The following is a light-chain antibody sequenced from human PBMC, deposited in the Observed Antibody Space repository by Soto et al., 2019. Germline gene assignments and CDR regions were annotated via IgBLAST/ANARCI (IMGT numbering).Light chain of an antibody. Sequence: HSALTQPASVSGSPGQSITISCTGSSSDVGGYNFVSWYQQHPGKAPKLMIYEVSNRPSGVSNRFSGSKSGNTASLTISGLQAEDEADYYCTSYSTSNSYVFGAGTKVTV. CDR3: TSYSTSNSYV. J-gene: IGLJ1*01. CDR1: SSDVGGYNF. V-gene: IGLV2-14*01. CDR2: EVS.